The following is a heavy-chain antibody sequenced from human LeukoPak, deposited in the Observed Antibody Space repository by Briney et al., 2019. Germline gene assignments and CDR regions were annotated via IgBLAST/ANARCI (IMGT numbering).Heavy chain of an antibody. D-gene: IGHD3-16*02. CDR3: ARLLRDYDYVWGSYRPYSSNWFDP. CDR2: IYYSGST. J-gene: IGHJ5*02. Sequence: SETLSLTCAVYGGSFSGYYWGWIRQPPGKGLEWIGSIYYSGSTYYNPSLKSRVTISVDTSKNQFSLKLSSVTAADTAVYYCARLLRDYDYVWGSYRPYSSNWFDPWGQGTLVTVSS. V-gene: IGHV4-39*01. CDR1: GGSFSGYY.